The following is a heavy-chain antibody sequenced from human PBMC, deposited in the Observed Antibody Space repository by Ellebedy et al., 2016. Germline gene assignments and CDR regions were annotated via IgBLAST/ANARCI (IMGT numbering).Heavy chain of an antibody. Sequence: SETLSLTXIVSGGSVINYGAYWSWIRQPPGRRLEWIGYIYYSGSTKFNPSLKSRVTISVDTSKTQFSLNLNSVTAADSAMYYCAREGYYDTEFDPWGQGTLVTVSS. V-gene: IGHV4-61*08. D-gene: IGHD3-9*01. CDR2: IYYSGST. J-gene: IGHJ5*02. CDR1: GGSVINYGAY. CDR3: AREGYYDTEFDP.